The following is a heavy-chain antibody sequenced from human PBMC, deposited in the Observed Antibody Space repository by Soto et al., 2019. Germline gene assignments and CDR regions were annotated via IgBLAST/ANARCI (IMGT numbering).Heavy chain of an antibody. Sequence: GESLKISCRGCGYRFTSYWIGWVRQMPGKGLEWMGIIYPGDSDTRYSPSFQGQATISANKSISTADLQWSSLKASDTAMYYCPRQGVAPATAENWFDPWGQGTLVTVSS. CDR2: IYPGDSDT. V-gene: IGHV5-51*01. D-gene: IGHD2-15*01. J-gene: IGHJ5*01. CDR3: PRQGVAPATAENWFDP. CDR1: GYRFTSYW.